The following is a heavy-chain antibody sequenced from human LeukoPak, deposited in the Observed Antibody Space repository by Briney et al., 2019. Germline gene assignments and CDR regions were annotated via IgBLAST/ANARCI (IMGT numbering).Heavy chain of an antibody. Sequence: ASVKVSCKASGYTFTTSVMHWVRRAPGQRLEWMGWINAGNGNTKCSQRFQGRVTITRDTSATTVYMDLSSLRSEDTAVYYCARPFRGVSGFDAYDIWGQGTLVTVS. CDR3: ARPFRGVSGFDAYDI. V-gene: IGHV1-3*01. CDR1: GYTFTTSV. D-gene: IGHD3-10*01. J-gene: IGHJ3*02. CDR2: INAGNGNT.